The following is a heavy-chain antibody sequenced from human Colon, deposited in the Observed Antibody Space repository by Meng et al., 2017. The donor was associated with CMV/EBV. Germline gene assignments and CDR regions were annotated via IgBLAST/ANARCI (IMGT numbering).Heavy chain of an antibody. CDR1: GFTFSDYY. J-gene: IGHJ4*02. D-gene: IGHD5-24*01. Sequence: SWVGSGFTFSDYYLSWISQAPGKGLEWLSYSSNSGNTIYYADSVKGRFTISRDNVKSSLYLQMNSLRAEDTAIYYCARRNGYNRGDYWGQGTLVTVSS. V-gene: IGHV3-11*01. CDR3: ARRNGYNRGDY. CDR2: SSNSGNTI.